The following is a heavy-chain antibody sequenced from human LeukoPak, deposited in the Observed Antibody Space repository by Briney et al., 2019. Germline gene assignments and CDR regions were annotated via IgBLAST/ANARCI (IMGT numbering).Heavy chain of an antibody. D-gene: IGHD1-1*01. V-gene: IGHV4-59*11. CDR1: GGSITSHY. Sequence: PSETLSLTCTVSGGSITSHYWSWIRQAPGKGLEWIGFIYYSGHTNYNPSLKSRVTMSVDTSKNQFSLKLTSVTAADTAVYYCARGGTRDNWVYYIDYWGQGTLVTVSS. CDR3: ARGGTRDNWVYYIDY. J-gene: IGHJ4*02. CDR2: IYYSGHT.